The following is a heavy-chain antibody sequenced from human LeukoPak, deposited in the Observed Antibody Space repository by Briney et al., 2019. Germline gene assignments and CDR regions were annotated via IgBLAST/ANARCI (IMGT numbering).Heavy chain of an antibody. CDR1: GHTFTSYY. CDR3: ARGPTIVGATTYYYYYMDV. J-gene: IGHJ6*03. D-gene: IGHD1-26*01. V-gene: IGHV1-2*02. Sequence: GASVKVSCKASGHTFTSYYMHWVRQAPGQGLEWMGWINPNSGGTNYAQKFQGRVTMTRDTSISTAYMELSRLRSDDTAVYYCARGPTIVGATTYYYYYMDVWGKGTTVTISS. CDR2: INPNSGGT.